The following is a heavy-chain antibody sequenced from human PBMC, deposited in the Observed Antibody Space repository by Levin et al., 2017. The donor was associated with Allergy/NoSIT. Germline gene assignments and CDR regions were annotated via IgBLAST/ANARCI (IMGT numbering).Heavy chain of an antibody. V-gene: IGHV3-30*18. CDR2: ISYDGSNK. J-gene: IGHJ6*03. CDR1: GFTFSSYG. CDR3: AKDLLDYYYYMDV. Sequence: GESLKISCAASGFTFSSYGMHWVRQAPGKGLEWVAVISYDGSNKYYADSVKGRFTISRDNSKNTLYLQMNSLRAEDTAVYYCAKDLLDYYYYMDVWGKGTTVTVSS.